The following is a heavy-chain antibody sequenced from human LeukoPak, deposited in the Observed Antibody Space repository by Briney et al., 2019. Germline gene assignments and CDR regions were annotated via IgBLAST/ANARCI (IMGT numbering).Heavy chain of an antibody. CDR2: FDSEDGET. CDR3: ATVTYYYDSSGPKTYPFDY. CDR1: GYTLTELS. Sequence: AAVKVSCKVSGYTLTELSMHWVRQAPGKGLEWMGGFDSEDGETIYAQKFQGRVTMTEDTSTDTAYMELSSLRSEDTAVYYCATVTYYYDSSGPKTYPFDYWGQGTLVTVPS. V-gene: IGHV1-24*01. D-gene: IGHD3-22*01. J-gene: IGHJ4*02.